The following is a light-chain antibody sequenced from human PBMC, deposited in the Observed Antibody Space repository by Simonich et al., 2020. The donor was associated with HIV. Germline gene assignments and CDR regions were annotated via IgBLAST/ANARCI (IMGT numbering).Light chain of an antibody. Sequence: IQMTQSPSSLSASVGDRVTITCPASQTISSNLNWYQQKPGKAPKLLIYAASSLQSEVPSRFSGSGSRTDFTLTISSLQPDDFATYYCQQSYSTLMYTFGQGTKLEIK. V-gene: IGKV1-39*01. CDR2: AAS. CDR3: QQSYSTLMYT. CDR1: QTISSN. J-gene: IGKJ2*01.